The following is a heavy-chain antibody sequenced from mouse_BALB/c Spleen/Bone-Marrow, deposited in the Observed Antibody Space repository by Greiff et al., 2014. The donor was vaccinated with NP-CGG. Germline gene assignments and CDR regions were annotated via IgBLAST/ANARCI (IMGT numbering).Heavy chain of an antibody. D-gene: IGHD2-3*01. Sequence: VQLVESGAELAKPGASVKMSCKASGYTFTDYWMHWVKQRPGQGLEWLGYINPSTGYTEYNQKFKDKATLTADKSSSTACMQLNSLTSEDSAVYYRARFYDGYYLPLDYWGQGTTLTVSS. V-gene: IGHV1-7*01. CDR1: GYTFTDYW. J-gene: IGHJ2*01. CDR3: ARFYDGYYLPLDY. CDR2: INPSTGYT.